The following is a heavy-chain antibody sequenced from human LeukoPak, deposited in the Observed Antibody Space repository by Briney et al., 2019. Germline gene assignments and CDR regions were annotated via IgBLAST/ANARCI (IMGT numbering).Heavy chain of an antibody. Sequence: TGGSLRLSCAASGFTFSSYWMSWVGQAPGKGLEWVANIKQDGSEKYYMDSVKGRFTISRDNAKNSLYLQMNSLRAEDTAVYYCAKKGINWGNAFDIWGQGTMVTVSS. J-gene: IGHJ3*02. CDR1: GFTFSSYW. V-gene: IGHV3-7*01. D-gene: IGHD7-27*01. CDR3: AKKGINWGNAFDI. CDR2: IKQDGSEK.